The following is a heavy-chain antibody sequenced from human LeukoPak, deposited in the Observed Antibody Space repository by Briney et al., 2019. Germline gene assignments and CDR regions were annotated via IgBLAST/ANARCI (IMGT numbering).Heavy chain of an antibody. CDR1: GFTFSSYA. J-gene: IGHJ4*02. Sequence: PGGSLRLSCAASGFTFSSYAMSWVRQAPGKGLEWVSAISGSGGSTYYADSVKGRFTISRDNSKNTLYLQMNSLRAEDTAVYYCAKNGEGFWSGYPQSNWGQGTLVTVSS. CDR3: AKNGEGFWSGYPQSN. V-gene: IGHV3-23*01. CDR2: ISGSGGST. D-gene: IGHD3-3*01.